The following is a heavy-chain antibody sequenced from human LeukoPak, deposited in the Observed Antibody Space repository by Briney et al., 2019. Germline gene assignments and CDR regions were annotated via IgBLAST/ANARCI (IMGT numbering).Heavy chain of an antibody. CDR1: GGSVSSSSYY. Sequence: SETLSLTCTVSGGSVSSSSYYWGWIRQPPGKGLEWIGSIYYSGSTYYNPSLKSRVTISLDKSKNQVSLKLNSVTAADTAVYYCARALGAFDIWGQGTMVTVSS. V-gene: IGHV4-39*07. CDR3: ARALGAFDI. J-gene: IGHJ3*02. CDR2: IYYSGST.